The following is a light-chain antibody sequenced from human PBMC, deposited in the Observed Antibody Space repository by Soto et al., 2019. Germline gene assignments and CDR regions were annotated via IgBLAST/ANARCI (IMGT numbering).Light chain of an antibody. J-gene: IGLJ2*01. CDR2: DNG. CDR1: SSNIGAGYN. V-gene: IGLV1-40*01. CDR3: QSFWV. Sequence: QSVLTQPPSVSGAPGQRVTISCTGSSSNIGAGYNVHWYQPIPGTAPKLLIYDNGKRPSGVPDRFSGSKSGTSASLAITGLQAEDEADYYCQSFWVFGGGTKLTVL.